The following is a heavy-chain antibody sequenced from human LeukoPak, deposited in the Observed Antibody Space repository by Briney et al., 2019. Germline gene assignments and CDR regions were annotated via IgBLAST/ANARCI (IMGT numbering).Heavy chain of an antibody. CDR2: IYHSGST. V-gene: IGHV4-39*07. CDR3: ARHEDIVVVIATTKFDP. Sequence: SETLSLTCTVSGGSISSSSYYWGWIRQPPGKGLEWIGSIYHSGSTYYNPSLKSRVTISVDRSKNQFSLKLSSVTAADTAVYYCARHEDIVVVIATTKFDPWGQGTLVTVSS. CDR1: GGSISSSSYY. D-gene: IGHD2-21*01. J-gene: IGHJ5*02.